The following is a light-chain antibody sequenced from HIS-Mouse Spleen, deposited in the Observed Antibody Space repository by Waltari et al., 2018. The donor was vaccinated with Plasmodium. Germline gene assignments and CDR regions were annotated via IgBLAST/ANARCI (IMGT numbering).Light chain of an antibody. V-gene: IGLV3-1*01. CDR2: KDS. Sequence: SYELTQPPSVSVSPGQTASITCSGDKLGDKYACWYQQKPGQSPVLVIYKDSKRPSGIPERFSGSNSGKTATLTISGTQAMDEADYYCQAWDSSTVVFGGGTKLTVL. CDR1: KLGDKY. CDR3: QAWDSSTVV. J-gene: IGLJ2*01.